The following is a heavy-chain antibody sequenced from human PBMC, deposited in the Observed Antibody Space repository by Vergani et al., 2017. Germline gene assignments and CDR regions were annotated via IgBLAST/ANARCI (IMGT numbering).Heavy chain of an antibody. V-gene: IGHV3-66*02. Sequence: EVQLVESGGGLVQPGGSLRLSCAASGFTVRSNYMSWVRQAPGKGLEWVSVIYSGGSTYYADSVKGRFTISRDNSKNTLYLQMNSLRAEDTAVYYCARWGNEKRLDSWGQGTLVTVSS. CDR2: IYSGGST. D-gene: IGHD7-27*01. CDR3: ARWGNEKRLDS. J-gene: IGHJ5*01. CDR1: GFTVRSNY.